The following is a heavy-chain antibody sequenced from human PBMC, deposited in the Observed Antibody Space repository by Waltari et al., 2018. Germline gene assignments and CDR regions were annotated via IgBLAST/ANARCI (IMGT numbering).Heavy chain of an antibody. Sequence: QVQLVQSGAEVKKPGASVKVSCKASGYTFTSYYMHWVRQAPGQGLEWMGGIIPLFGKTNYAQKCQGRLTITADESTTIAYMDLSSLRLEDTAVYYCARGSYSSSWFNLKAFHIWGQGTMVTVSS. V-gene: IGHV1-69*01. CDR3: ARGSYSSSWFNLKAFHI. CDR2: IIPLFGKT. D-gene: IGHD6-13*01. CDR1: GYTFTSYY. J-gene: IGHJ3*02.